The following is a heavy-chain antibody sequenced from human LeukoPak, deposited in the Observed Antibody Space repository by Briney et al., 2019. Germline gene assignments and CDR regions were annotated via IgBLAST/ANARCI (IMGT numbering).Heavy chain of an antibody. CDR3: ARHCSSTSCYDY. Sequence: GGSLRLSCGASGFTFSSYWMHWVRQAPGKGLVWVSRINSDGSSTSYADSVKGRFTISRDNAKHTLYLQMNSLRAEDTAVYYCARHCSSTSCYDYWGQGTLVTVSS. D-gene: IGHD2-2*01. CDR1: GFTFSSYW. V-gene: IGHV3-74*01. J-gene: IGHJ4*02. CDR2: INSDGSST.